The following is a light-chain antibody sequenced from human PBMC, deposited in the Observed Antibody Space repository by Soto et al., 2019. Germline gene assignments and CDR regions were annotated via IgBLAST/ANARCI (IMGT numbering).Light chain of an antibody. CDR1: QSIRTS. V-gene: IGKV3-11*01. Sequence: EVVLTQSPATLCLSPGERATLSCRASQSIRTSLAWYQQKPGQAPRLVIFDASNRANGVSARFGGSGSGTDFTLTINSLEPEDFAVYYCQQRSNWPTFGQGTKVDIK. J-gene: IGKJ1*01. CDR2: DAS. CDR3: QQRSNWPT.